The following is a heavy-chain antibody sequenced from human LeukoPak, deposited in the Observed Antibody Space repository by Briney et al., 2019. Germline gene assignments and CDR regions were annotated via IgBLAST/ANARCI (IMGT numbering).Heavy chain of an antibody. J-gene: IGHJ3*02. CDR3: ARDHGKAAPWAGAFDI. CDR1: GYTFTSYG. V-gene: IGHV1-18*01. Sequence: ASVKVSCKASGYTFTSYGISWVRQAPGQGLEWMGWISAYNGNTNYAQKVQGRVTMTTDTSTSTAYMELRSLRSDDTAVYYCARDHGKAAPWAGAFDIWGQGTMVTVSS. CDR2: ISAYNGNT. D-gene: IGHD6-6*01.